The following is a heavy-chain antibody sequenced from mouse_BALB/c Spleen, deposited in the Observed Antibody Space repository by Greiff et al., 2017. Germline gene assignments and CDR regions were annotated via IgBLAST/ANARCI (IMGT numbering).Heavy chain of an antibody. Sequence: EVQVVESGPGLVKPSQSLSLTCSVTGYSITSGYYWNWIRQFPGNLLEWMGYISYDGSNNYNPSLKNRISITRDTSKNQFFLKLNSVTTEDTATYYCARALRLGWLAYWGQGTLVTVSA. D-gene: IGHD1-2*01. CDR2: ISYDGSN. J-gene: IGHJ3*01. CDR3: ARALRLGWLAY. CDR1: GYSITSGYY. V-gene: IGHV3-6*02.